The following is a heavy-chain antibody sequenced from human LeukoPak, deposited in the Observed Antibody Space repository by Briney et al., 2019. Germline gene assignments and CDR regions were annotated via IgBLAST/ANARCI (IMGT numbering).Heavy chain of an antibody. Sequence: PGGSLRLSCAASGITFSNAWMSWVRQAPGKGLEWVGRIKSKTDGGTTDYAATVKGRFTISRDDSKSTLYLQMNSLKTEDTAVYYCTTAPFNYYDSSGYRYDYWGQGTLVTVSS. CDR2: IKSKTDGGTT. J-gene: IGHJ4*02. V-gene: IGHV3-15*01. CDR1: GITFSNAW. D-gene: IGHD3-22*01. CDR3: TTAPFNYYDSSGYRYDY.